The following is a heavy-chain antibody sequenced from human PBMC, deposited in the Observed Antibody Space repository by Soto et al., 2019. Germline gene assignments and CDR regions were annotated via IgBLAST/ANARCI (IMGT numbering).Heavy chain of an antibody. Sequence: SETLSLTCTVSGGSISSSSYYWGWIRQPPGKGLEWIGSIYYSGSTYYNPSLKSRVTISVDTSKNQFSLNLRSVTAADTALYFCARGTGGRYFDYWGQGTLVTVSS. CDR3: ARGTGGRYFDY. V-gene: IGHV4-39*07. D-gene: IGHD2-15*01. J-gene: IGHJ4*02. CDR1: GGSISSSSYY. CDR2: IYYSGST.